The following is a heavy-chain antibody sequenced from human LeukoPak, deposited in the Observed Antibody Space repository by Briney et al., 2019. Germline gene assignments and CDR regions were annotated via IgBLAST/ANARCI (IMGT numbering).Heavy chain of an antibody. CDR2: IYYSGST. D-gene: IGHD5-18*01. CDR1: GGSLSSYY. J-gene: IGHJ4*02. Sequence: SETLSLTCTVSGGSLSSYYWSWIRQPPGKGLEWIGYIYYSGSTNYNPSLKSRVTISVDTSKNQFSLKLSSVTAADTAVYYCARDKEGSYGYFDYWGQGTLVTVSS. V-gene: IGHV4-59*01. CDR3: ARDKEGSYGYFDY.